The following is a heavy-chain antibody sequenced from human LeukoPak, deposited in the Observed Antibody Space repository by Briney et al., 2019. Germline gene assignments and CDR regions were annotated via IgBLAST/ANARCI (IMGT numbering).Heavy chain of an antibody. J-gene: IGHJ4*02. V-gene: IGHV3-23*01. Sequence: GGSLRLSCTASGFTFSGYAMSWVRQAPGKGLEWVSGISGSGGSIRYADSVKGRFIISRDNSKNTLYLQMNSLRAEDTAVYYCAKGGDGYNYYFDYWGQETLVTVSS. CDR2: ISGSGGSI. CDR1: GFTFSGYA. CDR3: AKGGDGYNYYFDY. D-gene: IGHD5-24*01.